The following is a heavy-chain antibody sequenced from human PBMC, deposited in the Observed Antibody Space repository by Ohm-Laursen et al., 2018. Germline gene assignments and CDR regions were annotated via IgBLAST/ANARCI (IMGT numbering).Heavy chain of an antibody. CDR2: ISSSGSTI. Sequence: GTLSLTCIVYGESFSGSYCSWIRQAPGKGLEWVSYISSSGSTIYYADSVKGRFTISRDNAKNSLYLQMNSLRAEDTAIYYCARHDSSDSPSHYYYYTMDVWGQGTTVTVSS. D-gene: IGHD3-22*01. V-gene: IGHV3-11*01. CDR1: GESFSGSY. CDR3: ARHDSSDSPSHYYYYTMDV. J-gene: IGHJ6*02.